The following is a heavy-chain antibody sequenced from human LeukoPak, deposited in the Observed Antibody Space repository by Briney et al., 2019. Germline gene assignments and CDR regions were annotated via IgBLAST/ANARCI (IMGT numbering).Heavy chain of an antibody. CDR3: AREFSGGVYYFDY. D-gene: IGHD2-15*01. CDR1: GGSFSGYY. CDR2: INHSGST. Sequence: SETLSLTCAVYGGSFSGYYWSWIRQPPGKGLEWIGEINHSGSTNYNPSLKSRVTISVDTSKNQFSLKLSSVTAADTAVYYCAREFSGGVYYFDYWGQGTLVTVSS. V-gene: IGHV4-34*01. J-gene: IGHJ4*02.